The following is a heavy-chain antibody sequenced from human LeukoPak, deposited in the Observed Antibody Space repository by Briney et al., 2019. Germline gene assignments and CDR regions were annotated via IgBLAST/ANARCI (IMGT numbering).Heavy chain of an antibody. D-gene: IGHD3-3*01. CDR1: GGSISSGDYY. CDR3: ARVLGYDFWSGYEFDY. J-gene: IGHJ4*02. CDR2: IYYSGST. Sequence: SQTLSLTCTVSGGSISSGDYYWSWIRQPPGKGLEWIGYIYYSGSTYYNPSLKSRVTISVDTSKNQFSLKLSSVTAADTAVYYCARVLGYDFWSGYEFDYWGQGTLVTVSS. V-gene: IGHV4-30-4*08.